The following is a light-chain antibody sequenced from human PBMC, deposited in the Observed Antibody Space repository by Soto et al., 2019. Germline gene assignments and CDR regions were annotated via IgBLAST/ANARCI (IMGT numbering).Light chain of an antibody. V-gene: IGKV1-39*01. Sequence: IQMAQSPASLSASVVDRVTITGRASQSIRNDLNWYQQKPGRAPKVLIYDASSLQDGVPSRFSGSGFGTDFTFTITSLQPEDVATYYCQQSYTTPLTFGGGTKWISN. CDR3: QQSYTTPLT. CDR1: QSIRND. J-gene: IGKJ4*01. CDR2: DAS.